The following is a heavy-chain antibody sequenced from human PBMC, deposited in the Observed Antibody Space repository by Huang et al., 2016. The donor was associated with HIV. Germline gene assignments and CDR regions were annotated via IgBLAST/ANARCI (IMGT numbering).Heavy chain of an antibody. CDR2: IYPFESTS. V-gene: IGHV5-51*03. J-gene: IGHJ3*01. CDR3: AKGRRAFDV. CDR1: GYSFSIYW. Sequence: EVQLVQSGAEVKKPGESLKISCTGSGYSFSIYWIAWVRQMPGKGLVWMGIIYPFESTSTYSPSFEGHVAISVDKSINTIYLHWSSLKASDTAIYYCAKGRRAFDVWGQGTWVTVSS.